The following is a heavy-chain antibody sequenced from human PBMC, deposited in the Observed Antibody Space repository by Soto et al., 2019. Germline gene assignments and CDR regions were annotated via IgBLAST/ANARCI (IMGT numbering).Heavy chain of an antibody. D-gene: IGHD5-12*01. CDR1: GGSVSSGSYY. Sequence: SETLSLTCTVSGGSVSSGSYYWSWIRQPPXKGLEWIGYIYYSGSTNYNPSLKSRVTISVDTSKNQFSLKLSSVTAADTTVYYCARSQLRVATIREAFDIWGQGTMVTFSS. J-gene: IGHJ3*02. CDR3: ARSQLRVATIREAFDI. CDR2: IYYSGST. V-gene: IGHV4-61*01.